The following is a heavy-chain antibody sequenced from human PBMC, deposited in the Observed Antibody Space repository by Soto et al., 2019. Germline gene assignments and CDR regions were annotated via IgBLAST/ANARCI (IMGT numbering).Heavy chain of an antibody. CDR3: AREVVAYDSIGHLDY. J-gene: IGHJ4*02. V-gene: IGHV3-21*01. Sequence: GGSLRLSCAASGFTFSSYSMNWVRQTPGKGLEWVTSISSSGTYIYYADSVKGRFTISRDNAKNSLFLQMNSLRAEDTAVYYCAREVVAYDSIGHLDYWGQGTLVTVSS. CDR2: ISSSGTYI. CDR1: GFTFSSYS. D-gene: IGHD3-22*01.